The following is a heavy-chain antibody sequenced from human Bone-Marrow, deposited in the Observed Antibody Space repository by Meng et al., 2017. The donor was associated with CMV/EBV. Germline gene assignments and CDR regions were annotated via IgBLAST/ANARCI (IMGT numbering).Heavy chain of an antibody. D-gene: IGHD4-11*01. J-gene: IGHJ6*02. CDR3: AKDMGPTTVFASHYYYYGMDV. CDR1: GFTLSDYY. Sequence: GESLKISCAASGFTLSDYYMTWIRQAPGKGLEWISYISSSGTNIYFADSVGGRFTISRDSAKNSLYLQMNSLRAEDTALYYCAKDMGPTTVFASHYYYYGMDVWGQGTTVTVSS. V-gene: IGHV3-11*01. CDR2: ISSSGTNI.